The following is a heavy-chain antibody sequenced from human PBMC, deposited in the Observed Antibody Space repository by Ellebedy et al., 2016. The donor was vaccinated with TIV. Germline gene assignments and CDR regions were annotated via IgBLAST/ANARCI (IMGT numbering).Heavy chain of an antibody. CDR2: IYYSGST. D-gene: IGHD5-24*01. J-gene: IGHJ4*02. CDR1: GGSISSYY. Sequence: SETLSLTXTVSGGSISSYYWSWIRQPPGKGLEWIGYIYYSGSTNYNPSLKSRVTISVDTSKNQFSLKLSSVTAADTAVYYCARVGDGYLPNSYFDYWGQGTLVTVSS. V-gene: IGHV4-59*01. CDR3: ARVGDGYLPNSYFDY.